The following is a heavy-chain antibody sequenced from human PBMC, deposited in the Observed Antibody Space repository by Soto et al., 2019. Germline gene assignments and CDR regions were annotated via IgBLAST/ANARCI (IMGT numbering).Heavy chain of an antibody. V-gene: IGHV4-59*01. CDR3: ARARRDGYNHPFYGMDV. D-gene: IGHD5-12*01. CDR1: GGSLSSYF. CDR2: IYYSGST. J-gene: IGHJ6*02. Sequence: SETLSPTRPVSGGSLSSYFWSWIPQPPGEGLEWIGYIYYSGSTNYNPSLKSRVTISVDTSKNQFSLKLSSVTAADTAVYYCARARRDGYNHPFYGMDVWGQGTTVTVSS.